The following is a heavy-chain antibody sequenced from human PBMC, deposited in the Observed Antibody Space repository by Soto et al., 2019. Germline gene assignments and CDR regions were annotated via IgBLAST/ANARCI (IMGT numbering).Heavy chain of an antibody. CDR2: IKPNTNGGAI. CDR1: GFTFSSAP. V-gene: IGHV3-15*01. J-gene: IGHJ4*02. CDR3: TTPAIPVDGTQPFNY. Sequence: EVQLVESGGGFVKPGESLTLSCAASGFTFSSAPMSWVRQAPGKGLEWVGRIKPNTNGGAIDYLAPVKGRFTLSRDDSKNTLYLQMNSLKIEDSALYYCTTPAIPVDGTQPFNYWGQGALLTVSS. D-gene: IGHD6-19*01.